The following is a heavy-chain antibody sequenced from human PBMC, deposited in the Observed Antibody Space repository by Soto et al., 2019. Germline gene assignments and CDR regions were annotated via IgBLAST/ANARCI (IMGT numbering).Heavy chain of an antibody. D-gene: IGHD5-12*01. J-gene: IGHJ4*02. CDR1: GFTFSSYG. V-gene: IGHV3-33*01. CDR3: ARVYDYSDGADY. Sequence: GGSLRLSCAASGFTFSSYGMHWVRQAPGKGLEWVAVIWYDGSNKYYADSVKGRFTISRDNSKNTLYLQMNSLRAEDTAVYYCARVYDYSDGADYWGQGTLVTVSS. CDR2: IWYDGSNK.